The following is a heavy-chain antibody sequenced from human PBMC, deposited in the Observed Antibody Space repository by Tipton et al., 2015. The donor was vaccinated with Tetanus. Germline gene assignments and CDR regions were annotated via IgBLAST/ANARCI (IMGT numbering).Heavy chain of an antibody. Sequence: GSLRLSCAASGMTLSYFAMSWVRQAPGKGLEWVSGISGSGDRIFYADSVKGRFTISRDNAKNTLYLQMNSLRAEGTAVYYCVRELISCTVVFINGFDQWGQGTLVTVSS. CDR3: VRELISCTVVFINGFDQ. V-gene: IGHV3-23*01. CDR1: GMTLSYFA. D-gene: IGHD3-22*01. J-gene: IGHJ4*02. CDR2: ISGSGDRI.